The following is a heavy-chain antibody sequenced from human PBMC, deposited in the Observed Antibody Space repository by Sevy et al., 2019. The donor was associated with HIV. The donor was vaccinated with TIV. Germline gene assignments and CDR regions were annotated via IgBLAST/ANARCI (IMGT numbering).Heavy chain of an antibody. CDR3: ARGGSSAYYFDY. V-gene: IGHV3-13*01. CDR2: MGTAGDT. D-gene: IGHD3-22*01. J-gene: IGHJ4*02. CDR1: GFTFSSYD. Sequence: GGSLRLSCAASGFTFSSYDMHWVRQATGKGLEWVSGMGTAGDTYYPGSVKGRFTISRENAKNSLYLQMNSLGAGDTAVYYCARGGSSAYYFDYWGQGTLVTVSS.